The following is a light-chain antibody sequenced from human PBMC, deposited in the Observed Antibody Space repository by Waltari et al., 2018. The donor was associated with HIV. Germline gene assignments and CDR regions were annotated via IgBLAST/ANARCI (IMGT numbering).Light chain of an antibody. CDR2: GTS. J-gene: IGKJ4*01. CDR3: QQADSFPLT. Sequence: DIQMTQSPSSVSASVGDRLTITCRASQAISSWLAWYQQKPGQAPKLLIFGTSSLPSGVPSRFSGGGSGTDFTLTISSLQPEDSATYFCQQADSFPLTFGGGTKVEI. V-gene: IGKV1D-12*01. CDR1: QAISSW.